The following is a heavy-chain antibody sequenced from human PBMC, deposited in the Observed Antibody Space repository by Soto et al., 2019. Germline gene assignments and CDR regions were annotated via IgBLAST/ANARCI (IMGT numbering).Heavy chain of an antibody. V-gene: IGHV3-7*01. Sequence: EVQLVESGGGLVQPGGSLRLSCAASGFTFSSYWMSWVRQAPGKGLEWVANIKQDGSEKYYVDSVKGRITISRDNAKNSLYLQMNSLRAEDTAVYYWAREEADSSADLLDPWGQGTLVTVSS. J-gene: IGHJ5*02. CDR2: IKQDGSEK. CDR1: GFTFSSYW. CDR3: AREEADSSADLLDP. D-gene: IGHD6-19*01.